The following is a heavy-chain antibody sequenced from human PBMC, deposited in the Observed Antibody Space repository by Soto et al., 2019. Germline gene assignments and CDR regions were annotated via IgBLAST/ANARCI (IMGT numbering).Heavy chain of an antibody. CDR2: IKCNIDGGTA. J-gene: IGHJ4*01. D-gene: IGHD3-22*01. CDR1: GCKFADAG. Sequence: SHRVSRTAAGCKFADAGVSCVSKKQRKGLDWVGCIKCNIDGGTADFAAPVRGRFAISRDDSKSMVCLQMNSLKAEDTAIYYCSTDSYFTLRLVRFDYWGLGTLVTVSS. CDR3: STDSYFTLRLVRFDY. V-gene: IGHV3-15*01.